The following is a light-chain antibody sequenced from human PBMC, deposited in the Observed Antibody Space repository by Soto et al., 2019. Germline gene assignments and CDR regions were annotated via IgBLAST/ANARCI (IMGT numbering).Light chain of an antibody. CDR2: NDD. CDR1: TSGLEIKI. V-gene: IGLV1-44*01. J-gene: IGLJ3*02. CDR3: TSYGGRDNLM. Sequence: QSALTQPPSASGTPGQRVTISCSGSTSGLEIKILNWYQHLPGKAPKLLIYNDDQRPSGVPDRFSGSRSGTSASLVIAGLRSEDEADYYCTSYGGRDNLMFAGGTKVTVL.